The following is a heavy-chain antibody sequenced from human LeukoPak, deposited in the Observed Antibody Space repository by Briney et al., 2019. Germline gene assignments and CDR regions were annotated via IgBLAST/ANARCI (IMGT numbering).Heavy chain of an antibody. CDR3: ARGNFDP. J-gene: IGHJ5*02. CDR1: GYTFTTYD. Sequence: GASVKVSCKASGYTFTTYDINWVRQATGQGLEWMGWMHPNSGRTAYAQMFQGRLTITRNISISTAYMELTSLRAEDTAVYYCARGNFDPWGQGTLVTVSS. V-gene: IGHV1-8*03. CDR2: MHPNSGRT.